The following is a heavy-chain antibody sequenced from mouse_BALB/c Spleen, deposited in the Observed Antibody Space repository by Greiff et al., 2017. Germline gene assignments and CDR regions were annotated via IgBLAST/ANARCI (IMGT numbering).Heavy chain of an antibody. Sequence: QVQLQQPGAELVKPGASVKLSCKASGYTFTSYWMHWVKQRPGQGLEWIGEINPSNGRTNYNEKFKSKATLTVDKSSSTAYMQLSSLTSEDSAVYYCARKEGLYYGSSHYAMDDWGQGTSVTVSS. V-gene: IGHV1S81*02. J-gene: IGHJ4*01. D-gene: IGHD1-1*01. CDR3: ARKEGLYYGSSHYAMDD. CDR2: INPSNGRT. CDR1: GYTFTSYW.